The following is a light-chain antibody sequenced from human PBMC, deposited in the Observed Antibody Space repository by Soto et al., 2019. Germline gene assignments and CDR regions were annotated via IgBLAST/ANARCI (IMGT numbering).Light chain of an antibody. CDR3: CSYAGSNTVL. J-gene: IGLJ2*01. CDR2: EGS. V-gene: IGLV2-23*03. Sequence: QSALTQPASVSGSPGQSITISCTGTSSDVGISNLVSWYQQHPGKTPKLLLYEGSKRTSEISHRFSGSKSGNTASLTISGLQAEDEADYHCCSYAGSNTVLFGGGTKLTVL. CDR1: SSDVGISNL.